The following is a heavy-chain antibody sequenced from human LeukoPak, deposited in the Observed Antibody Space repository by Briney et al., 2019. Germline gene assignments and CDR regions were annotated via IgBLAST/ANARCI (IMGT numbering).Heavy chain of an antibody. CDR3: VRESGDSSGYYYDY. V-gene: IGHV3-30*01. Sequence: GGSLRLSCAASGFTFSSYAMHWVRQAPGKGLEWVAVISYDGSNKYYADSVKGRFTISRDNSKNTLYLQMNSLRAEDTAVYYCVRESGDSSGYYYDYWGQGTLVTVSS. D-gene: IGHD3-22*01. CDR1: GFTFSSYA. CDR2: ISYDGSNK. J-gene: IGHJ4*02.